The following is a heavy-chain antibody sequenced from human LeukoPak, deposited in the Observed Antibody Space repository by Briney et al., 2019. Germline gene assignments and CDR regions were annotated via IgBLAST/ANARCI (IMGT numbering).Heavy chain of an antibody. V-gene: IGHV1-24*01. J-gene: IGHJ4*02. Sequence: ASVKVSCKVSGYTLTELSMHWVRQAPGKGLEWMGGFDPEDGETIYAQKFQGGVTMTEDTSTDTAYMELSSLRSEDTAVYYCATVEEWRLRDFLHYWGQGTLVTVSS. CDR1: GYTLTELS. CDR2: FDPEDGET. CDR3: ATVEEWRLRDFLHY. D-gene: IGHD5-18*01.